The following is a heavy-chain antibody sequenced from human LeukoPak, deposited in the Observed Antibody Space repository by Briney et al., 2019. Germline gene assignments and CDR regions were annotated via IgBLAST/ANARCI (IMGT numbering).Heavy chain of an antibody. V-gene: IGHV3-48*03. CDR1: GFTFSSYE. CDR3: ARDGFSYDLTDAFDV. J-gene: IGHJ3*01. CDR2: ISSSGSTI. Sequence: GGSLRLSCAASGFTFSSYEMNWVRQSPGKGLEWVSYISSSGSTIYYADSVKGRFTISRDNAKNSLYLQMNSLRAEDTAVYYCARDGFSYDLTDAFDVWGQGTMVSVSS. D-gene: IGHD3/OR15-3a*01.